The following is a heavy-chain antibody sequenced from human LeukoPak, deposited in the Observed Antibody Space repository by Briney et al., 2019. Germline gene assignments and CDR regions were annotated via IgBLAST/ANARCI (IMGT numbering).Heavy chain of an antibody. V-gene: IGHV4-30-2*01. CDR3: AGDQRSDAFDI. J-gene: IGHJ3*02. Sequence: PSQTLSLTCTVSGGSISSGGYYWSWTRQPPGTGLEWIGYIYHSGSTYYNPSLKSRVTISVDRSKNQFSLKLSSVTAADTAVYYCAGDQRSDAFDIWGQGTMVTVSS. CDR1: GGSISSGGYY. D-gene: IGHD6-25*01. CDR2: IYHSGST.